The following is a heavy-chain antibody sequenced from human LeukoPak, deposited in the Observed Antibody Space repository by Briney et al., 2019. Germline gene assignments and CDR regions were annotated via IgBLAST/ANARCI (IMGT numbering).Heavy chain of an antibody. V-gene: IGHV3-23*01. D-gene: IGHD6-19*01. CDR2: ISGSGGST. CDR3: AKCASGSGWYGHY. Sequence: GGPLRLSCAASGFTFSSYAMSWVRQAPGKGLEWVSAISGSGGSTYYADSVKARFTISRDNSKNTLYLQRNSLRAEDTAVYYCAKCASGSGWYGHYWGQGTLVTVSS. CDR1: GFTFSSYA. J-gene: IGHJ4*02.